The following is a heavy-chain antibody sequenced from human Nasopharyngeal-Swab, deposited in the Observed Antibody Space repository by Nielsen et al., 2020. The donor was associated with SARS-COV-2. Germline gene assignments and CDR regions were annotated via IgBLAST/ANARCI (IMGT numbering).Heavy chain of an antibody. V-gene: IGHV4-30-2*01. CDR2: IYHSGST. CDR1: GGSISSGGYS. CDR3: ARAGITYYDY. Sequence: SETLSLTCAVSGGSISSGGYSWSWLRQPPGKGLEWIGYIYHSGSTYYNPSLKSRVTLSVDRSKNQFSLKLSSVTAADTAVYYCARAGITYYDYWGQGTLVTVSS. D-gene: IGHD1-7*01. J-gene: IGHJ4*02.